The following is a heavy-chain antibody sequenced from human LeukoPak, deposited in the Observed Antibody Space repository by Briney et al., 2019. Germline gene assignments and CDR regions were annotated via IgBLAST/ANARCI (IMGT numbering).Heavy chain of an antibody. CDR2: IYYSGST. CDR3: ARDGYSSSWSPLYFDY. J-gene: IGHJ4*02. D-gene: IGHD6-13*01. CDR1: GGSISSSSYY. Sequence: SETLSLTCTVSGGSISSSSYYWGWIRQPPGKGLEWIGYIYYSGSTNYNPSLKSRVTISVDTSKNQFSLKLSSVTAADTAVYYCARDGYSSSWSPLYFDYWGQGTLVTVSS. V-gene: IGHV4-61*01.